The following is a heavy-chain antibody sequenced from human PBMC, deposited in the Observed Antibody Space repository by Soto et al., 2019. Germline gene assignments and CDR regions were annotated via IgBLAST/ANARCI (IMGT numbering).Heavy chain of an antibody. V-gene: IGHV1-3*01. CDR1: GYTFTSYA. J-gene: IGHJ4*02. CDR3: ARGSGLYYFDN. Sequence: ASVKVSCKASGYTFTSYAMHWVRQAPGQRLEWMGWINAGNGNTKYSQKFQGRVTITRDTSASTACMELSSLRSEDTAVYYCARGSGLYYFDNWGQGTLVTVSS. D-gene: IGHD3-10*01. CDR2: INAGNGNT.